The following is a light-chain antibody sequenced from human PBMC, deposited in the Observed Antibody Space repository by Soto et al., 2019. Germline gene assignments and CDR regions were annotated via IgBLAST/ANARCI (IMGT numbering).Light chain of an antibody. Sequence: QSALTQPASVSGSPGQSITVSCTGTTSDVGVSHSVSWYQQHPGKAPKLMIYDVSNRPSGVSNRFSGSKSGNTASLTISGLQAEDEADYYCSSYTSSSTLLYVFGTGTKLTVL. CDR2: DVS. J-gene: IGLJ1*01. CDR3: SSYTSSSTLLYV. V-gene: IGLV2-14*01. CDR1: TSDVGVSHS.